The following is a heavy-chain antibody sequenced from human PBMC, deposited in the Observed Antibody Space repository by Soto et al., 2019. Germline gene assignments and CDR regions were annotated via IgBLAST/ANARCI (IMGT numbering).Heavy chain of an antibody. V-gene: IGHV1-69*12. CDR2: IIPIFGTA. J-gene: IGHJ4*02. Sequence: QVQLVQSGAEVKKPGSSVKVSCKASGGTFSSYAISWVRQAPGQGLEWMGGIIPIFGTANYAQKFQGRVTITADESTSTGYMELGRLRSEDTAVYYCARDQYCVSTSCFVAWYFDYWGQGTLVTVSS. D-gene: IGHD2-2*01. CDR3: ARDQYCVSTSCFVAWYFDY. CDR1: GGTFSSYA.